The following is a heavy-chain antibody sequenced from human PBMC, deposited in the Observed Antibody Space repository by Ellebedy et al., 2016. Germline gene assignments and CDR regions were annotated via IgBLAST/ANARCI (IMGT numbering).Heavy chain of an antibody. D-gene: IGHD3-10*01. CDR1: GGSISSGGYY. J-gene: IGHJ4*02. Sequence: SETLSLXXTVSGGSISSGGYYWSWIRQHPGKGLEWIGYIYYSGSTYYNPSLKSRVTISVDTSKNQFSLKLSSVTAADTAVYYCASSGPGSGVDYWGQGTLVTVSS. CDR3: ASSGPGSGVDY. CDR2: IYYSGST. V-gene: IGHV4-31*03.